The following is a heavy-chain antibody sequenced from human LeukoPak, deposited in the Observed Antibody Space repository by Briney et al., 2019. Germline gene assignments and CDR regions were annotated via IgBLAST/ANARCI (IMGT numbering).Heavy chain of an antibody. J-gene: IGHJ6*03. CDR3: ARSADIVVVPAAIDYYYMDV. V-gene: IGHV1-18*01. CDR1: GYTFTTYN. CDR2: ISGYNGNT. D-gene: IGHD2-2*01. Sequence: ASVKVSCKASGYTFTTYNINWVRQAPGQGLEWMGWISGYNGNTNYAQKLQGRVTMTTDTSTSTAYMELSSLRSEDTAVYYCARSADIVVVPAAIDYYYMDVWGKGTTVTISS.